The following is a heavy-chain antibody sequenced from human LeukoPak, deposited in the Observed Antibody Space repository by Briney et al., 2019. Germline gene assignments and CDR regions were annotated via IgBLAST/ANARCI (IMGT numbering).Heavy chain of an antibody. J-gene: IGHJ4*02. Sequence: SETLSLTCTVSGGPISSGDYYWSWIRQPPGKGLEWIGYIYYSGSTYYNPSLKSRVTISVDTSKNQFSLKLSSVTAADTAVYYCARGNTYYGDYVFDYWGQGTLVTVSS. CDR1: GGPISSGDYY. D-gene: IGHD4-17*01. CDR2: IYYSGST. CDR3: ARGNTYYGDYVFDY. V-gene: IGHV4-30-4*01.